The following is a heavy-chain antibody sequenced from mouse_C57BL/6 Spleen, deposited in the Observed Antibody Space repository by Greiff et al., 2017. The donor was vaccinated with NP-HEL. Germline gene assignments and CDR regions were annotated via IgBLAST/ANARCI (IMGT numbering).Heavy chain of an antibody. CDR2: INPYNGGT. J-gene: IGHJ2*01. CDR3: AREEVLRYLFDY. CDR1: GYTFTDYY. Sequence: EVQLQQSGPVLVKPGASVKMSCKASGYTFTDYYMNWVKQSHGKSLEWIGVINPYNGGTSYNQKFKGKATLTVDKSSSTAYMELNSLTSEDSAVYYCAREEVLRYLFDYWGQGTTLTVSS. V-gene: IGHV1-19*01. D-gene: IGHD1-1*01.